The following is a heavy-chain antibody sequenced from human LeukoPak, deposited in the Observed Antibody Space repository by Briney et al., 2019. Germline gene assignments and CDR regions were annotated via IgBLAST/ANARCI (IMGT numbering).Heavy chain of an antibody. CDR1: GDSISSYY. Sequence: SETLSLTCTVSGDSISSYYWSWIRQPPGKGQEWIGYIYYSGSTNYNPSLKSRVTLSVDTSKNQFSLKLSSVTAADTAVYYCARIVAWYDAFDVWGQGTMVTVSS. D-gene: IGHD5-12*01. V-gene: IGHV4-59*01. CDR3: ARIVAWYDAFDV. J-gene: IGHJ3*01. CDR2: IYYSGST.